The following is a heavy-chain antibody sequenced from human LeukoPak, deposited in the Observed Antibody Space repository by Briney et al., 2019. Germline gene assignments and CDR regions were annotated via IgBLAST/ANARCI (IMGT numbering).Heavy chain of an antibody. Sequence: SETLSLTCAVYGGSFSGYYWSWIRQPPGKGLEWIGEINHSGSTNYNPSLKSRVTISVDTSKNQFSLKLSSATAADTAVYYCARSMQQLADYWGQGTLVTVSS. CDR1: GGSFSGYY. CDR3: ARSMQQLADY. J-gene: IGHJ4*02. CDR2: INHSGST. V-gene: IGHV4-34*01. D-gene: IGHD6-13*01.